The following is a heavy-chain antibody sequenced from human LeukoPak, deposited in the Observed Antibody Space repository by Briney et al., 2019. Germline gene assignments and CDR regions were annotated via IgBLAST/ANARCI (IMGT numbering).Heavy chain of an antibody. Sequence: PGGSLRLSCAASGFTVSSYAMSWVRQAPGTGLEWVSTISDGGTRTYYADSVRGRFTISRDNSKNTLYLQMNSLRAEDTALYYCAKIAYYHFDYWGQGTLVTVSS. CDR1: GFTVSSYA. D-gene: IGHD4/OR15-4a*01. V-gene: IGHV3-23*01. CDR3: AKIAYYHFDY. CDR2: ISDGGTRT. J-gene: IGHJ4*02.